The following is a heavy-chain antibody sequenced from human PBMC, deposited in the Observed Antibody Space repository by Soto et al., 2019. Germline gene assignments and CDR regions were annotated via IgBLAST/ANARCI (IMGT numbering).Heavy chain of an antibody. V-gene: IGHV4-59*01. J-gene: IGHJ4*02. CDR2: IYYTGST. CDR1: GGSISGYY. D-gene: IGHD3-10*01. CDR3: AKGSFRSGGYYSDFDY. Sequence: QVQLQESGPGLVKPSETLSLTCTVSGGSISGYYWNWIRQPPGKGLEWIGYIYYTGSTTYNPSLESRVTISVDTAKNQFSLKLSSVTAADTAVYYCAKGSFRSGGYYSDFDYWGQGTLVTVSS.